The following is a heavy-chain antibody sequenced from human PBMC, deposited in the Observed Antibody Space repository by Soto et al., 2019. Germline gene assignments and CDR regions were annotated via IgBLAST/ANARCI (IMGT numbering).Heavy chain of an antibody. CDR3: ARESVDLTSNVDN. Sequence: EVQLVESGGGRVKPGGSLRLSCAASGVTFTRYSINWVRHARGKGLEWVSSISSTTNYIYYGDSMKGRFTIPRDNAKNSLSLEINSLRAEDTAVYHCARESVDLTSNVDNWGQGNLVTVSS. D-gene: IGHD1-1*01. CDR1: GVTFTRYS. V-gene: IGHV3-21*06. J-gene: IGHJ4*01. CDR2: ISSTTNYI.